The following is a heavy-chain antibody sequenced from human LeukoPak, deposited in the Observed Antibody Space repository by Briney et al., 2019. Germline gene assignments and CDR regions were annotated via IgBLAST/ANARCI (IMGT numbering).Heavy chain of an antibody. D-gene: IGHD6-13*01. CDR2: IKQDGSEK. CDR3: ARDGVAAAGTVPDY. J-gene: IGHJ4*02. CDR1: GFTFSSYW. Sequence: GGSLRLSCAASGFTFSSYWMSWVRQAPGKGLEWVANIKQDGSEKYYVDSVKGRFTISRDNAKNSLYLQMNSLRAEDTAVYYCARDGVAAAGTVPDYWGQGTLVTVSS. V-gene: IGHV3-7*01.